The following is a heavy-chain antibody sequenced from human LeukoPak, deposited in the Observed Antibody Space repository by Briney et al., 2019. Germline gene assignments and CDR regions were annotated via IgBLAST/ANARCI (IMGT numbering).Heavy chain of an antibody. Sequence: KPSETLSLTCTVSGGSISSSSYYWGWIRQPPGKGLEWIGSIYYSGSTYYNPSLKSRVTISVDTSKNQFSLKLSSVTAADTAVYYCARGRRVGATNWGQGTLVTVSS. CDR1: GGSISSSSYY. CDR2: IYYSGST. V-gene: IGHV4-39*01. J-gene: IGHJ4*02. D-gene: IGHD1-26*01. CDR3: ARGRRVGATN.